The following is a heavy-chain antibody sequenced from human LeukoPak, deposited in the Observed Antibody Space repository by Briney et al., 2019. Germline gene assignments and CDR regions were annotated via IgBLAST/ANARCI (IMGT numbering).Heavy chain of an antibody. V-gene: IGHV4-4*07. CDR3: ARDHMTTVTTRIYYYGMDD. D-gene: IGHD4-11*01. J-gene: IGHJ6*02. CDR2: IYTSGST. CDR1: GGSISSYY. Sequence: PSETLSLTCTVSGGSISSYYWSWIRQPAGKGLEWIGRIYTSGSTNYNPSLKSRVTMSVDTSKNQFSLKLSSVTAADTAVYYCARDHMTTVTTRIYYYGMDDWGQGTTVTVSS.